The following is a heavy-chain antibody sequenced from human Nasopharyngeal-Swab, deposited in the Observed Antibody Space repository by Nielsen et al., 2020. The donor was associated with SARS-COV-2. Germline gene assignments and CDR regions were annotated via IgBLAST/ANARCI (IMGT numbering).Heavy chain of an antibody. CDR1: GFTFSSYG. CDR2: IWYDGSNK. CDR3: ARGGVGSYHRLVDDY. Sequence: GGSLRPPCAAPGFTFSSYGMHWVRQAPGKGLEGVAVIWYDGSNKYYADSVKGRFTISRDNSKNTLYLQMNSLRAEDTAVYYCARGGVGSYHRLVDDYWGQGTLVTVSS. J-gene: IGHJ4*02. V-gene: IGHV3-33*01. D-gene: IGHD1-26*01.